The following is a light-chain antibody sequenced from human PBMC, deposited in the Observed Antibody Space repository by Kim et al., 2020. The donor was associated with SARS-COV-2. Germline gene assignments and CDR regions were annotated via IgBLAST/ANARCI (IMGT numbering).Light chain of an antibody. J-gene: IGKJ1*01. Sequence: ASSGDRITITCRSSQGISNYFAWYQQKPGTAPKLLIYGATALQSGVPSRFSGSESGTDFTLTISSRQPEDVATYYCQKYNSAPRTCGQGTKVDIK. V-gene: IGKV1-27*01. CDR2: GAT. CDR3: QKYNSAPRT. CDR1: QGISNY.